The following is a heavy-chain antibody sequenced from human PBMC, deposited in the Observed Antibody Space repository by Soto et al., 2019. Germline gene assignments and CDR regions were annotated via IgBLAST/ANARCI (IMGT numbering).Heavy chain of an antibody. Sequence: SCKAPADTFTSYYIHWVRQAPGKGLEWVSYISSSGSTIYYADSVKGRFTISRDNAKNSLYLQMNSLRAEDTAVYYCARDFVYYDSSGYSSYYYYYGMDVWGQGTTVTVSS. J-gene: IGHJ6*02. V-gene: IGHV3-48*03. CDR2: ISSSGSTI. CDR1: ADTFTSYY. D-gene: IGHD3-22*01. CDR3: ARDFVYYDSSGYSSYYYYYGMDV.